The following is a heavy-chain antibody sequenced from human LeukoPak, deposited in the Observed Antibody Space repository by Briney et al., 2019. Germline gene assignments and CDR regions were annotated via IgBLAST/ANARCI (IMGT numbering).Heavy chain of an antibody. Sequence: SGTLSLTCAVSGGSISSSNWWSWVRQPPGKGLEWIGEIYHSGSTNYNPSLKSRVTISVDKSKNQFSLKLSSVTAADTAVYYCATRLDYYDSSGYYYDWYFDLWGRGTLVTVSS. V-gene: IGHV4-4*02. J-gene: IGHJ2*01. CDR3: ATRLDYYDSSGYYYDWYFDL. CDR2: IYHSGST. D-gene: IGHD3-22*01. CDR1: GGSISSSNW.